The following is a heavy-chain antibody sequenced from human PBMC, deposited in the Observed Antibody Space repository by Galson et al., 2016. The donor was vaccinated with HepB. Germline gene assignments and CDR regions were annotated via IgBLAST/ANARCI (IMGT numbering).Heavy chain of an antibody. Sequence: SLRLSCAASGFTFSSYAMSWVRQAPGKGLEWVSAISGSGGSTYYADSVKSRFTISRDNSKNTLYLQINSLRAEDTAMYYCARDSPIWDWGQGTLVTVSS. CDR1: GFTFSSYA. J-gene: IGHJ4*02. CDR2: ISGSGGST. D-gene: IGHD3-9*01. CDR3: ARDSPIWD. V-gene: IGHV3-23*01.